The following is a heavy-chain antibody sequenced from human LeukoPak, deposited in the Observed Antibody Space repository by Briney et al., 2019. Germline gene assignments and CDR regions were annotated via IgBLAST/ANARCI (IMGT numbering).Heavy chain of an antibody. Sequence: GGSLRLSCAASGFTFSSYAMSWVRQAPGKGLEWVSAISGSGGSTYYADSVKGRFTISRDNSKNTLYLQMNSLRAEDTAVCYCAKGPARRQLVLLDYWGQGTLVTVSS. CDR1: GFTFSSYA. CDR2: ISGSGGST. J-gene: IGHJ4*02. D-gene: IGHD6-6*01. CDR3: AKGPARRQLVLLDY. V-gene: IGHV3-23*01.